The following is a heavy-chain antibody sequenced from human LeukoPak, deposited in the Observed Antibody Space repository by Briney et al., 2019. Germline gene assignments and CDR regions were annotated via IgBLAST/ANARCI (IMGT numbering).Heavy chain of an antibody. CDR1: LFTSGTYW. CDR3: ARDRGSSGWYEFYY. V-gene: IGHV3-7*01. D-gene: IGHD6-19*01. J-gene: IGHJ4*02. Sequence: PGRSLRLSCAASLFTSGTYWMSWVRQAPGKGLEWVANIKQEGSEKYKVDSVRVRFTISRDNAKNSLYLQMNSLRAEDTAVYYCARDRGSSGWYEFYYWGQGTLVTVSS. CDR2: IKQEGSEK.